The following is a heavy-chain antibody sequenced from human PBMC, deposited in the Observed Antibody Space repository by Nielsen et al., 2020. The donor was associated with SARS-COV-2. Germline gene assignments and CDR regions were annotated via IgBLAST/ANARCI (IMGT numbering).Heavy chain of an antibody. Sequence: SETLSLTCTVSGGSISSGGYYWSWIRQHPGKGLEWIGYIYYSGSTYYNPSLKSRVTISVDTSKNQFSLKLSSVTAADTAVYYCARDTKGPWYDSSGYYPNWFDPWGQGTLVTVSS. CDR2: IYYSGST. CDR3: ARDTKGPWYDSSGYYPNWFDP. V-gene: IGHV4-31*03. CDR1: GGSISSGGYY. D-gene: IGHD3-22*01. J-gene: IGHJ5*02.